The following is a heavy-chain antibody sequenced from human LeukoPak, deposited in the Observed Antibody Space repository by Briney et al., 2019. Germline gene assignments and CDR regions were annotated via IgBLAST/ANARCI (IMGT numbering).Heavy chain of an antibody. CDR2: IYSGGST. CDR3: ATGSLKRGYSYGPHFDY. CDR1: GFTVSSNY. D-gene: IGHD5-18*01. J-gene: IGHJ4*02. V-gene: IGHV3-53*01. Sequence: PGGSLRLSCAASGFTVSSNYMSWVRQAPGKRLEWVSVIYSGGSTYYADFVKGRFTISRDNSKNTLYLKMNSLRAEDTAVYYCATGSLKRGYSYGPHFDYWGQGTLVTVSS.